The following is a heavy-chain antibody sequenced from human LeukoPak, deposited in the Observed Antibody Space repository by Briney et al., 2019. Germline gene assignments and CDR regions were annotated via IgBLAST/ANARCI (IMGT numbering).Heavy chain of an antibody. D-gene: IGHD3-16*02. CDR2: ISGSGGST. Sequence: PGGSLRLSCAASGFTFSSYAMSWVRQAPGEGLEWVSAISGSGGSTYYADSVKGRFTISRDNSKNTLYLPMNSLRAEDTAVYYCAKDQGVYDYVWGSYRYDYYFDYWGQGTLVTVSS. V-gene: IGHV3-23*01. CDR1: GFTFSSYA. J-gene: IGHJ4*02. CDR3: AKDQGVYDYVWGSYRYDYYFDY.